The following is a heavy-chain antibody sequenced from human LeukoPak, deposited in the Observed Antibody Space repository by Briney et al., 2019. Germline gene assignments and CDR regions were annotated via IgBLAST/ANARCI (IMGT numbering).Heavy chain of an antibody. V-gene: IGHV3-30*18. Sequence: GGSLRLSCTAPGFTFGDYAMSWVRQAPGKGLEWVAVISYDGGEQHYGDSVKGRFSISRDDSKSTIYLQMNSLTAEDTALYYCAKPRTFYDILTVSFQHWGQGTWVTVSS. D-gene: IGHD3-9*01. CDR2: ISYDGGEQ. CDR3: AKPRTFYDILTVSFQH. J-gene: IGHJ1*01. CDR1: GFTFGDYA.